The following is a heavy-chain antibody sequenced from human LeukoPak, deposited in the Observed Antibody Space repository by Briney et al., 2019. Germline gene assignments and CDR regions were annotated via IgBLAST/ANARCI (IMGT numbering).Heavy chain of an antibody. V-gene: IGHV3-23*01. D-gene: IGHD6-19*01. CDR3: ARDPPGGYSSGWNEDY. CDR1: GFTFSSYA. CDR2: ISGSGGST. Sequence: GGSLRLSCAASGFTFSSYAMSWVRQAPGKGLEWVSAISGSGGSTYYADSVKGRFTISRDNSKNTLYLQMNSLRAEDTAVYYCARDPPGGYSSGWNEDYWGQGTLVTVSS. J-gene: IGHJ4*02.